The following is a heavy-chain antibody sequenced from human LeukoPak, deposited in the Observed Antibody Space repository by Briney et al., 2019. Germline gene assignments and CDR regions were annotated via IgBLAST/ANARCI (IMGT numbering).Heavy chain of an antibody. Sequence: ASVKVSCKVSGYTLTELSMYWVRQAPGKGLEWMGGFDPEDGETIYAQKFQGRVTMTEDTSTDTAYMELSSLRSEDTAVYYCATAILKISSWYRLALQNWFDPWGQGTLVTVSS. CDR1: GYTLTELS. J-gene: IGHJ5*02. CDR2: FDPEDGET. V-gene: IGHV1-24*01. CDR3: ATAILKISSWYRLALQNWFDP. D-gene: IGHD6-13*01.